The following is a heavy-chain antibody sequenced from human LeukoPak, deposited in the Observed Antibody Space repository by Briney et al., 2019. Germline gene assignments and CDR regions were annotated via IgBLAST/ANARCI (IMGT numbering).Heavy chain of an antibody. CDR2: IYYSGST. V-gene: IGHV4-59*08. D-gene: IGHD1-26*01. CDR3: ARRKTREPITY. J-gene: IGHJ4*02. CDR1: GGSISSYY. Sequence: SETLSLTCTVSGGSISSYYWSWIRQPPGKGLEWIGYIYYSGSTNYNPSLKSRVTISVDTSKNQFSLKLTSVTAADRAVYYCARRKTREPITYWGQGTLVTVSS.